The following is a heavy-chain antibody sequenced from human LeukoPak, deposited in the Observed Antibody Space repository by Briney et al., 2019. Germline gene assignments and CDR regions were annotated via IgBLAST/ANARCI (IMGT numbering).Heavy chain of an antibody. J-gene: IGHJ6*03. Sequence: ASVKXSCKASGYTFTSYGISWVRQAPGQGVEWMGWISAYNGNTNYAQKLQGRVTITTDTSTSTAYMELRSLRSDDTAVYYCAREDYDFWSNYYYYYMDVWGKGTTVTVSS. CDR2: ISAYNGNT. CDR1: GYTFTSYG. CDR3: AREDYDFWSNYYYYYMDV. V-gene: IGHV1-18*01. D-gene: IGHD3-3*01.